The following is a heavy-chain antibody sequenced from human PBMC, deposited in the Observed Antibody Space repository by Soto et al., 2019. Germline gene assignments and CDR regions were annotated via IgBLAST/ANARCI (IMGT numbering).Heavy chain of an antibody. V-gene: IGHV1-69*01. CDR3: ARAHGSSTSLEIYYYYYYGMDV. D-gene: IGHD2-2*01. CDR1: VGTFSSYA. J-gene: IGHJ6*02. CDR2: IIPISGTA. Sequence: QVQLVQSGAEVKKPGSSVKVSCKASVGTFSSYAISWVRQAPGQGLEWMGGIIPISGTANYAQKFRGRVTITADESTSTAYMELSSRRSEDTAVYYCARAHGSSTSLEIYYYYYYGMDVWGQGTTVTVSS.